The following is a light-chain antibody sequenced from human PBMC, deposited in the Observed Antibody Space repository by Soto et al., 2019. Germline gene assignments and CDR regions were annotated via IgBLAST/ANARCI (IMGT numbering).Light chain of an antibody. V-gene: IGKV3-11*01. CDR2: DAS. CDR1: QSVSGY. CDR3: QQRSNWTST. J-gene: IGKJ4*01. Sequence: EIVLTQSPANLSLSPGHRATLSCRASQSVSGYLAWYQQKPGQAPRLLIYDASNRATGIPARFSGSGSGTDFTLNITSLEHEDFAVYYCQQRSNWTSTFGGGTKVES.